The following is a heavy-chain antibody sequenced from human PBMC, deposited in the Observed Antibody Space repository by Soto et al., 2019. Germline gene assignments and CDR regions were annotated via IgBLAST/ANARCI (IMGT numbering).Heavy chain of an antibody. D-gene: IGHD5-18*01. CDR3: ARDTAMVTGYYYGMDV. V-gene: IGHV3-48*02. CDR2: ISSSSSTI. Sequence: GGSLRLSCAASGFTFSSYSMNWVRQAPGKGLEWVSYISSSSSTIYYADSVKGRFTISRDNAKNSLYLQMNSLRDEDTAVYYRARDTAMVTGYYYGMDVWGQGTTVTVSS. CDR1: GFTFSSYS. J-gene: IGHJ6*02.